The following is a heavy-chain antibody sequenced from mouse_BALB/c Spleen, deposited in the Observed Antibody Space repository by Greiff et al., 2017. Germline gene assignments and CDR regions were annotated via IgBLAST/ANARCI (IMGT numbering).Heavy chain of an antibody. CDR3: SRHLTGRYYFDY. V-gene: IGHV5-17*02. CDR2: ISSGSSTI. J-gene: IGHJ2*01. Sequence: EVQGVESGGGLVQPGGSRKLSCAASGFTFSSFGMHWVRQAPEKGLEWVAYISSGSSTIYYADTVKGRFTISRDNPKNTLYLQMSSLKSEDTAMYYCSRHLTGRYYFDYWGQGTTLTVSS. CDR1: GFTFSSFG. D-gene: IGHD4-1*01.